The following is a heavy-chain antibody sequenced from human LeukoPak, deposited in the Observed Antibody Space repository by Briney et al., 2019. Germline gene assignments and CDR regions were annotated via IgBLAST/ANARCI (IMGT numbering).Heavy chain of an antibody. CDR3: AKDLYYGSGSSDHFDY. D-gene: IGHD3-10*01. J-gene: IGHJ4*02. CDR2: ISTRGSTI. V-gene: IGHV3-48*03. Sequence: GGSLRLSCAASGFTFSSYEMNWVRQAPGKGLEWISYISTRGSTIYYADSVKGRFTMSRDNARNSLYLQMNSLRAEDTAVYYCAKDLYYGSGSSDHFDYWGQGTLVTVSS. CDR1: GFTFSSYE.